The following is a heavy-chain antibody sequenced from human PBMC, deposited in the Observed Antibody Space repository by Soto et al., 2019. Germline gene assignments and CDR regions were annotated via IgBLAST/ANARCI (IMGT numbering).Heavy chain of an antibody. CDR2: TNSDGTDS. CDR1: GFDFEDYA. Sequence: GGSLRLSCAAAGFDFEDYAMHWVRQVPGKGLEWVSLTNSDGTDSYYMDSVKGRFTISRDNGKSSLYLQMDRLRPEDTALYFCAKALYYYDSSPLDHWGQGTLVTVSA. J-gene: IGHJ4*02. D-gene: IGHD3-22*01. CDR3: AKALYYYDSSPLDH. V-gene: IGHV3-43D*04.